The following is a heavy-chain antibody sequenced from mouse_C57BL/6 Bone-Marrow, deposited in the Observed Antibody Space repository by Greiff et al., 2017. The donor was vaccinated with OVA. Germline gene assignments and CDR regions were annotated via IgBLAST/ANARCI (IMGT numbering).Heavy chain of an antibody. CDR1: GYTFTNYW. Sequence: VQLQQPGAELVRPGTSVKLSCKASGYTFTNYWMHWVKQRPGQGLEWIGVIAPSDSYINYNQKFKGRATLTVDKPSSTAYMQLSSLTSEDSAVYYCANFLAYWGQGTLVTVSA. CDR3: ANFLAY. J-gene: IGHJ3*01. V-gene: IGHV1-59*01. CDR2: IAPSDSYI.